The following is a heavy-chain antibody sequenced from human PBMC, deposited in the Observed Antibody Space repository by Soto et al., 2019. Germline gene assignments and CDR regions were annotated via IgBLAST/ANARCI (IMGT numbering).Heavy chain of an antibody. CDR1: GYTFTSYA. J-gene: IGHJ6*02. D-gene: IGHD6-19*01. CDR2: INAGNGNT. V-gene: IGHV1-3*01. Sequence: ASVKVSCKASGYTFTSYAMHWVRQAPGQRLEWMGRINAGNGNTKYSQKFQGRVTITRDTSASTAYMELSSLRSEDTAVYYCARGSGWFHYYYYGMDVWGQGTTVTVSS. CDR3: ARGSGWFHYYYYGMDV.